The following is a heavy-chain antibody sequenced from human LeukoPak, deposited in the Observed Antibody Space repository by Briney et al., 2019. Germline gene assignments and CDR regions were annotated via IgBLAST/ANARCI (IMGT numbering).Heavy chain of an antibody. CDR3: ATFLAIVTARDSLYFQH. CDR2: VSGSGGVT. Sequence: GGSLRLSCAASGFTFSNYAMSWVRQAPGKGLEWVSGVSGSGGVTYHAESVKGRLTISRDNSKNTLHLQMNSLRAEDTAVYYCATFLAIVTARDSLYFQHWGQGTLVTVSS. J-gene: IGHJ1*01. V-gene: IGHV3-23*01. CDR1: GFTFSNYA. D-gene: IGHD3-3*02.